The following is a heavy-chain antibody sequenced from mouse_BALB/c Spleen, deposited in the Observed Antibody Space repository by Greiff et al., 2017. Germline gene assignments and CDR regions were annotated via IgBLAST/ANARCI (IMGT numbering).Heavy chain of an antibody. J-gene: IGHJ2*01. Sequence: EVKLVESGGDLVKPGGSLKLSCAASGFTFSSYGMSWVRQTPDKRLEWVATISSGGSYTYYPDSVKGRFTISRDNAKNTLYLQMSSLKSEDTAMYYCARDWEYYFDYWGQGTTLTVSS. V-gene: IGHV5-6*02. CDR1: GFTFSSYG. D-gene: IGHD4-1*01. CDR2: ISSGGSYT. CDR3: ARDWEYYFDY.